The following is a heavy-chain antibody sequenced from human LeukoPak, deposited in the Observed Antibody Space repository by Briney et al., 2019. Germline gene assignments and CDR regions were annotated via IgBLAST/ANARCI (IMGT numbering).Heavy chain of an antibody. CDR1: GYTFTSFG. CDR3: ARFDCGDYEDY. V-gene: IGHV1-18*04. D-gene: IGHD4-17*01. CDR2: ISAYNGNT. Sequence: ASVKVSCNASGYTFTSFGIIGVGQAPGQGLEGLGWISAYNGNTNYAQTFQGRVTMTTDTSTSTAYMELRSLRSDDTAVYYCARFDCGDYEDYWGQGTLVTVSS. J-gene: IGHJ4*02.